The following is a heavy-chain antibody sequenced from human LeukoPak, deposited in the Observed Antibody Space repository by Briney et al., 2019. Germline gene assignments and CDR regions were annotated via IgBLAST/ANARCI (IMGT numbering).Heavy chain of an antibody. CDR2: ISYDGSNK. CDR1: GFTFSTYG. D-gene: IGHD6-6*01. CDR3: AKDGAEQLVLFDY. J-gene: IGHJ4*02. Sequence: PGGSLRLSCAASGFTFSTYGMHWVRQAPGKGLEWVAVISYDGSNKYYADSVKGRFTISRDNSKNTLYLQMNSLRTEDTAVYYCAKDGAEQLVLFDYWGQGTLVTVSS. V-gene: IGHV3-30*18.